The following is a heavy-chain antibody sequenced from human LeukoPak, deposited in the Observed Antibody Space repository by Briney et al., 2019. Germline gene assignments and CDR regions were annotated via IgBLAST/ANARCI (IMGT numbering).Heavy chain of an antibody. CDR2: IYYSGST. D-gene: IGHD1-26*01. CDR3: ARHEYSGSYYGLSWFDP. V-gene: IGHV4-39*01. CDR1: GRSISSSGYY. Sequence: PSETLSLTCTVSGRSISSSGYYWGWIRQPPGKGLEWIASIYYSGSTYYTPSLQSRVTISVDTSKNKLSLKLSSLSAADTAVYYCARHEYSGSYYGLSWFDPWGQGTLVTVSS. J-gene: IGHJ5*02.